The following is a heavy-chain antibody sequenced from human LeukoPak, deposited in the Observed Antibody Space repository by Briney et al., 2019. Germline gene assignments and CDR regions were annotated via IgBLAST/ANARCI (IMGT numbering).Heavy chain of an antibody. D-gene: IGHD2-21*02. Sequence: RTGGSLRLSCSASGFTFSSYAMHWVRQAPGKGLEYVSAISSNGGSTYYADSVKGRFTISRDNSKNTLYLQVNSLRAEDTAVYYCAGAYCGGDCYSGVAFDIWGQGTMVTVSS. J-gene: IGHJ3*02. V-gene: IGHV3-64*04. CDR3: AGAYCGGDCYSGVAFDI. CDR1: GFTFSSYA. CDR2: ISSNGGST.